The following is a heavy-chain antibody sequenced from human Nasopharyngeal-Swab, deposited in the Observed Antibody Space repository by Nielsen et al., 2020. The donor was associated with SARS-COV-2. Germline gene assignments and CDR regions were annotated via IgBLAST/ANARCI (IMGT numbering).Heavy chain of an antibody. Sequence: GESLKISCAASGFTFRNCWMHWVRQTPGQGLVWVALVDYGGSTTNYADSVKGRFTISRDNAKSTLYLQMNSLGAEDTAVYYCARGACSDGYNYLIDFCGQGTLVTVSS. CDR3: ARGACSDGYNYLIDF. D-gene: IGHD5-24*01. J-gene: IGHJ4*02. V-gene: IGHV3-74*01. CDR2: VDYGGSTT. CDR1: GFTFRNCW.